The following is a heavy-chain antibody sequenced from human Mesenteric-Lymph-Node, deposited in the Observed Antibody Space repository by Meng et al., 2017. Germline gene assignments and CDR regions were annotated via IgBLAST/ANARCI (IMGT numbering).Heavy chain of an antibody. Sequence: VRLKESGPGLVKPSGALSRPWAVSGGSISSGNWWRWVRQSPGKGLEWIGEMYHSGTTNYNPSLKSRVTISMGKSNNQLSLKLNSVTAADTAVYYCARGSSWYHYDYWSQGTLVTVSS. CDR1: GGSISSGNW. CDR2: MYHSGTT. D-gene: IGHD6-13*01. V-gene: IGHV4-4*02. J-gene: IGHJ4*02. CDR3: ARGSSWYHYDY.